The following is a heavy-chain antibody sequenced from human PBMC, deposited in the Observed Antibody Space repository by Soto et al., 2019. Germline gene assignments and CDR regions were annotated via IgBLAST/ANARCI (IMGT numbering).Heavy chain of an antibody. J-gene: IGHJ4*02. CDR3: ARLRASSWYLGGYLDY. Sequence: QVQLVESGGCLVKPGGSLRLSCTASGFTFSDYYMSWIRQAPGKGLEWVSYIVIGSDYTNYADSVKGRFTISRDNAKNSLYLAMNSLRAEDTAVYYCARLRASSWYLGGYLDYWGQGTLVTVSS. CDR2: IVIGSDYT. V-gene: IGHV3-11*06. D-gene: IGHD6-13*01. CDR1: GFTFSDYY.